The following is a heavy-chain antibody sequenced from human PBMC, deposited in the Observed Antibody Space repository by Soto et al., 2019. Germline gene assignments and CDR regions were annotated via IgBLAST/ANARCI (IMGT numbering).Heavy chain of an antibody. Sequence: ASVKVSCKASGYTFTSYYMHWVRQATGQRLEWMGIINPSGGSTSYAQKFQGRVTITADESTTTAYMELSSLRSEDTAGFYCARNYNDGSGFAHSFDIWRKGTLVPVPP. J-gene: IGHJ3*02. CDR1: GYTFTSYY. CDR3: ARNYNDGSGFAHSFDI. V-gene: IGHV1-46*01. CDR2: INPSGGST. D-gene: IGHD3-22*01.